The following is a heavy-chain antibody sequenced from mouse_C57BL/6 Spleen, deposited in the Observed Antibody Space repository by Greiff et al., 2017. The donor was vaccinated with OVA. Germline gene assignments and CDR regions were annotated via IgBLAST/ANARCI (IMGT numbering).Heavy chain of an antibody. CDR2: IHPNSGST. V-gene: IGHV1-64*01. CDR1: GYTFTSYW. Sequence: QVQLQQPGAELVKPGASVKLSCKASGYTFTSYWMHWVKQRPGQGLEWIGMIHPNSGSTNYNEKFKSKATLTVDKSSSTAYMQLSSLTSEDSAVYYCARMGYDYEYAMDYWGQGTSVTVSS. J-gene: IGHJ4*01. D-gene: IGHD2-4*01. CDR3: ARMGYDYEYAMDY.